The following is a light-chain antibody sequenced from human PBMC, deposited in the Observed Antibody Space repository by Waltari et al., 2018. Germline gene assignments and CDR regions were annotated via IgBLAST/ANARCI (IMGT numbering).Light chain of an antibody. CDR3: QVWDRTKGI. V-gene: IGLV3-1*01. J-gene: IGLJ2*01. Sequence: YHQVAGQSPVLVIYQEKHGPSGVPERFSGSGTNSGNTATLTIRRTQSKDEGDYDGQVWDRTKGIFGGGTKLTVL. CDR2: QEK.